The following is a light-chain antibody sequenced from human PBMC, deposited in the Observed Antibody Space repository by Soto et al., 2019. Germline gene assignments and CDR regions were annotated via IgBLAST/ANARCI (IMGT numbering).Light chain of an antibody. Sequence: QSALTQPRSVSGSPGQSVTISCTGTSSDVGRYNIVSWYQQHPGKVPKLIIYEVSKRSSGVPDRFSGSKSGNTASLIISGLQVEDEAEYYCCSHADKNPHVLGTGTKVTVL. CDR1: SSDVGRYNI. CDR3: CSHADKNPHV. J-gene: IGLJ1*01. CDR2: EVS. V-gene: IGLV2-11*01.